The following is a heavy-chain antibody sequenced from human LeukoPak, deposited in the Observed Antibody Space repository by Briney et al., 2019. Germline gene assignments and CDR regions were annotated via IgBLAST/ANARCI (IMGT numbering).Heavy chain of an antibody. V-gene: IGHV3-23*01. J-gene: IGHJ3*02. CDR1: GFTFSSYA. Sequence: GGSLRLSCAASGFTFSSYAMSWVRQAPGKGLEWVSAISGSGGSTYYADSVKGRFTISRDNSKNTLYLQMNSLRAEDTAVYYCARIGSYPWAFDIWGQGTMVTVSS. CDR2: ISGSGGST. D-gene: IGHD2-15*01. CDR3: ARIGSYPWAFDI.